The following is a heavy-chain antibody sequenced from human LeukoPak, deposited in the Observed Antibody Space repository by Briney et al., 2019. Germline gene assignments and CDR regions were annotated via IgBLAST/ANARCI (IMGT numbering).Heavy chain of an antibody. Sequence: GGSLRLSCAASGFTFSSYAMSWVRQAPGKGLEWVSAISGSGGSTYYADSVKGRFTISRDNSKNTLYLQMNSLRAEDTAVYYCAKKARRPARDIVVVPAAPTDYWGQGTLVTVSS. V-gene: IGHV3-23*01. CDR2: ISGSGGST. CDR1: GFTFSSYA. J-gene: IGHJ4*02. D-gene: IGHD2-2*01. CDR3: AKKARRPARDIVVVPAAPTDY.